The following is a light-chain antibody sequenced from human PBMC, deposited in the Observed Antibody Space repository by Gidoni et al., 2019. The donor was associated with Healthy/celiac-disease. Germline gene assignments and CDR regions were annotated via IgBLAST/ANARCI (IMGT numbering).Light chain of an antibody. V-gene: IGKV4-1*01. J-gene: IGKJ1*01. CDR2: GAS. Sequence: DIVMTPSPDSLAVSLGERATIHCKSSQSVLYSSNNKNYLAWYQQKPGQPPKLLIYGASTLECGVPYRFSGSGSGTDFTLTISSLQAEDVAVYYCQQYYSTPPTFGQGTKVEIK. CDR3: QQYYSTPPT. CDR1: QSVLYSSNNKNY.